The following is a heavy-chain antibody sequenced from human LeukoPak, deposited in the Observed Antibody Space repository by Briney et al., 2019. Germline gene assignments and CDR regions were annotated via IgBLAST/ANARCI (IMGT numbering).Heavy chain of an antibody. CDR3: ARGGLSRFGY. CDR1: GFTFTTYW. CDR2: IKEDGSEK. Sequence: GGSLRLSCAASGFTFTTYWMAWVRRAPGKGLEWVASIKEDGSEKYYVDSVKGRFTISRDNAKNSLYLQMNSLRAEDTAFYYCARGGLSRFGYWGQGTLVTVSS. V-gene: IGHV3-7*01. J-gene: IGHJ4*02. D-gene: IGHD3-10*01.